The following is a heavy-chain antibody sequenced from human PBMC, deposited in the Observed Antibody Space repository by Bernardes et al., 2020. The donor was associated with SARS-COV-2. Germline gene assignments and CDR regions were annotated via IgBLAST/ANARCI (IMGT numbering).Heavy chain of an antibody. CDR2: VSYDGTYK. V-gene: IGHV3-30*03. J-gene: IGHJ4*02. Sequence: GSSLKVWCAASGFMFSHYGMHWVRQAPGKGLEWVAVVSYDGTYKYYGDSVKGRFTISKDNSKDTLYLQMNSLRADDTALYYCARSFNECWTGYIGGGFNYWGQGSLVTVSA. CDR1: GFMFSHYG. CDR3: ARSFNECWTGYIGGGFNY. D-gene: IGHD3-16*01.